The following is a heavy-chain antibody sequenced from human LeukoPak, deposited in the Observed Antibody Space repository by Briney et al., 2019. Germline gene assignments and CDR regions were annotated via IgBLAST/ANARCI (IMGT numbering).Heavy chain of an antibody. J-gene: IGHJ5*02. Sequence: SETLSLTCTVSGGSISSSSYYWGWIRQPPGKGLEWIGSIYYSGSTYYNPSLKSRVTISVDTSRNQFSLKLSSVTAADTAVYYCARRVDTVLVTGFDPWGQGTLVTVSS. CDR1: GGSISSSSYY. D-gene: IGHD5-18*01. CDR2: IYYSGST. V-gene: IGHV4-39*01. CDR3: ARRVDTVLVTGFDP.